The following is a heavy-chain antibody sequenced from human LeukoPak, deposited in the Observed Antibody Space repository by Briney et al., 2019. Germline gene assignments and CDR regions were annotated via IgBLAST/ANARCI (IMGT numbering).Heavy chain of an antibody. CDR3: AREHHDSNTGAFDV. V-gene: IGHV3-33*01. D-gene: IGHD3-22*01. CDR1: GFTFSSSG. Sequence: PGGSLRLSCVASGFTFSSSGMHWVRQAPGKGLEGVAVIWSDGSTTYYGDSVKGRLTISRDNSKSTLYLQMNSLRAEDTAVYYCAREHHDSNTGAFDVWGQGTMVTVSS. CDR2: IWSDGSTT. J-gene: IGHJ3*01.